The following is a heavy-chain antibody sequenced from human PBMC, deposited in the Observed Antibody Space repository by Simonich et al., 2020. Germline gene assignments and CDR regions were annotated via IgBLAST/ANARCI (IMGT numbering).Heavy chain of an antibody. CDR1: GFTFSSYS. Sequence: EVQLVESGGGLVKPGGSLRLSCAASGFTFSSYSMNWVRQAPGKGLEWVSSISSSSSYIYYADPVKGRFTIPRENAKNSLYLQMNSRRAEDTAVYYCAGGVYCSSTSCSTYYYYGMDVWGQGTTVTVSS. D-gene: IGHD2-2*01. CDR2: ISSSSSYI. V-gene: IGHV3-21*01. J-gene: IGHJ6*02. CDR3: AGGVYCSSTSCSTYYYYGMDV.